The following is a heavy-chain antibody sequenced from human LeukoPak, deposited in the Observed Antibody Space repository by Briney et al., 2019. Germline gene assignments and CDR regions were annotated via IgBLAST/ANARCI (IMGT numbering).Heavy chain of an antibody. CDR2: INPSGGST. D-gene: IGHD1-26*01. J-gene: IGHJ3*02. CDR1: GYTFTSYA. V-gene: IGHV1-46*01. Sequence: ASVKVSCKASGYTFTSYAMNWVRQAPGQGLEWMGIINPSGGSTSYAQKFQGRVTMTRDTSTSTVYMGLSSLRSEDTAVYYCARVKRVGATHDAFDIWGQGTMVTVSS. CDR3: ARVKRVGATHDAFDI.